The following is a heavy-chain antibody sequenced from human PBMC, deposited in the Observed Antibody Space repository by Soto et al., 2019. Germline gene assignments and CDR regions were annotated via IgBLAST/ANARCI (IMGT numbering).Heavy chain of an antibody. CDR1: GFTFSSYA. D-gene: IGHD3-3*01. CDR2: ISGSGGST. J-gene: IGHJ5*02. Sequence: VGSLRLSCAASGFTFSSYAMSWVRQAPGKGLEWVSAISGSGGSTYYADSVKGRFTISRDNSKNTLYLQMNSLRAEDTAVYYCAKLPITIFGVVPRPNWFDPWGQGTLVTVSS. V-gene: IGHV3-23*01. CDR3: AKLPITIFGVVPRPNWFDP.